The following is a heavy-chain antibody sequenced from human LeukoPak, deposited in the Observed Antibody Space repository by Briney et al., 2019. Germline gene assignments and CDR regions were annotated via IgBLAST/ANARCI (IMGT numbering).Heavy chain of an antibody. Sequence: SETLSLTCTVSGGSIRSSSYYWGWIHQPPGKGLEWIGSIYYSGTTYYNPSLKSRVTILLDTSKNQFSLNLRSVTAADTAVYYCTVDTTTLDYWGQGTLLTVSS. J-gene: IGHJ4*02. CDR3: TVDTTTLDY. CDR1: GGSIRSSSYY. CDR2: IYYSGTT. V-gene: IGHV4-39*07. D-gene: IGHD5-18*01.